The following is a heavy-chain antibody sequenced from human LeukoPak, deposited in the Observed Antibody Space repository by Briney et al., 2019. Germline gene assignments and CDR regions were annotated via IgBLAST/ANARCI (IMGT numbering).Heavy chain of an antibody. D-gene: IGHD3-16*01. V-gene: IGHV3-43*01. CDR1: GFTFDDYT. CDR3: AKDTGGYYYGMDV. CDR2: ISWDGCST. J-gene: IGHJ6*02. Sequence: GGSLRLSCAASGFTFDDYTMHWVRQAPGKGLEWVSLISWDGCSTYYADSVEGRFNISRDNSKNSLYLQMNSLRTEDTALYYCAKDTGGYYYGMDVWGQGTTVSVSS.